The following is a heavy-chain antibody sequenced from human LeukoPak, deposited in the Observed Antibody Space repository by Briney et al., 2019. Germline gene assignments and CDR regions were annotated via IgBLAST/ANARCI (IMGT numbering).Heavy chain of an antibody. V-gene: IGHV1-2*02. CDR1: GYTFSDYY. Sequence: ASVKVSCKASGYTFSDYYMHWVRQAPGQGLEWMGWINPNSADANYAQKFQGRVTVTRDTSISTVYMELSRLRSDDTAVYYCARGGSSSNDYWGQETLITVSS. D-gene: IGHD6-6*01. J-gene: IGHJ4*02. CDR2: INPNSADA. CDR3: ARGGSSSNDY.